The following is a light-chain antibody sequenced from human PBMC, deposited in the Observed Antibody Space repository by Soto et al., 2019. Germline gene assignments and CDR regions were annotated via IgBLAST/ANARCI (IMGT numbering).Light chain of an antibody. CDR2: EAS. CDR3: RQYITFPYA. V-gene: IGKV1-5*03. CDR1: QSTSTW. Sequence: DIQMTQSPSTLSASVGDRVTITCRASQSTSTWFAWYQQRPGKTPKLLISEASKLESGVPSRVSGSGSGTEFTLTISSLQPDDFAAYYCRQYITFPYAFGQGTKVEIK. J-gene: IGKJ1*01.